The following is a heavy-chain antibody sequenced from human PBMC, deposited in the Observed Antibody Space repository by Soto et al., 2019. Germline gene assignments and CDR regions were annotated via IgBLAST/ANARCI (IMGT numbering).Heavy chain of an antibody. CDR1: GDSLSGGTNY. V-gene: IGHV4-61*01. D-gene: IGHD3-16*01. CDR2: IYDMGTT. J-gene: IGHJ5*02. Sequence: SETLSLTCTVSGDSLSGGTNYWNWVRQAPGKGLEWIGYIYDMGTTKYNPSLESRVTISQDTSKNQFSLRINSVIASDTAVYYCVGDWGPYWFDPWGQGILVTVSS. CDR3: VGDWGPYWFDP.